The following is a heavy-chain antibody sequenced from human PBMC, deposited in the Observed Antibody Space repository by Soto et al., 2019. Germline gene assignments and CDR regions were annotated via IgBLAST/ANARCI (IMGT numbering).Heavy chain of an antibody. V-gene: IGHV4-59*11. Sequence: TSETLSLTCIVSGVSIRGHFWSWIRQPPGKGLEWIGYVFHTGETTYSPSLKSRVTISVDTSNNQFSLKVRSVTTADTAVYYGARGGGDFDYWGQGTLVTVSS. D-gene: IGHD3-10*01. J-gene: IGHJ4*02. CDR2: VFHTGET. CDR3: ARGGGDFDY. CDR1: GVSIRGHF.